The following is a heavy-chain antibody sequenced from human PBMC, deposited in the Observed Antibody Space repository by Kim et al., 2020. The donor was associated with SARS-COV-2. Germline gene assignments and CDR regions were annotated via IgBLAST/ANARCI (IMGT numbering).Heavy chain of an antibody. Sequence: GGSLRLSCAASGLSFSSYAMSWVRQAPGKGLEWVSGISGSGGSTYYADSVKGRFTISRDNSKNTLYLQMNSLRAEDTAVYYCAKVQNLNFGGRLVYWGQGTLFTVSS. CDR3: AKVQNLNFGGRLVY. J-gene: IGHJ4*02. D-gene: IGHD1-26*01. CDR2: ISGSGGST. CDR1: GLSFSSYA. V-gene: IGHV3-23*01.